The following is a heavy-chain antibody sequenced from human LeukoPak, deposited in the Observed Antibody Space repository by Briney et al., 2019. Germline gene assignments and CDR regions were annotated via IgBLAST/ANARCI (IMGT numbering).Heavy chain of an antibody. CDR2: ISAYNGNT. Sequence: VASVKVSCNASGYTFTSYGISWVRQAPGQGLEWMGWISAYNGNTNYAQKLQGRVTMTTDTSTSTAYMELRSLRSDDTAVYYCASPSYYDSSGYANDAFDIWGQGTMVTVSS. D-gene: IGHD3-22*01. CDR1: GYTFTSYG. CDR3: ASPSYYDSSGYANDAFDI. V-gene: IGHV1-18*01. J-gene: IGHJ3*02.